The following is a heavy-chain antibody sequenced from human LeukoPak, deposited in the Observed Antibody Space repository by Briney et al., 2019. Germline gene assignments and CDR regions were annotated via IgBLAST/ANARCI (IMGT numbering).Heavy chain of an antibody. CDR1: GGTVSSYV. J-gene: IGHJ5*02. CDR3: ERIVVAHLFDP. V-gene: IGHV1-69*06. D-gene: IGHD2-2*01. CDR2: IIPFFGTA. Sequence: SVKVSCKASGGTVSSYVIRWVRQAPGQGLKWMGGIIPFFGTANYAQKFQGRVTITADKSTSTAYMELSSLRSEDTAVYYCERIVVAHLFDPWGQGTLVTVSS.